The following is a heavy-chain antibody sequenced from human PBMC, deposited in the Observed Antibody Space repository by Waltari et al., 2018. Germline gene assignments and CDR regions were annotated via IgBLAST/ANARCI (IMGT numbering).Heavy chain of an antibody. D-gene: IGHD6-13*01. CDR3: ATISISWRYYYYHMDV. J-gene: IGHJ6*03. CDR1: GGTLNSYG. Sequence: QVQLVQAGAEVKKPGSSVKVSCKASGGTLNSYGISWVRQAAGQGLEWMGGIIPHLGIPNYAEKFQGRFTITADTSTSTAYMQLSRLKSEDTAVYFCATISISWRYYYYHMDVWGEGTMVTVSS. V-gene: IGHV1-69*10. CDR2: IIPHLGIP.